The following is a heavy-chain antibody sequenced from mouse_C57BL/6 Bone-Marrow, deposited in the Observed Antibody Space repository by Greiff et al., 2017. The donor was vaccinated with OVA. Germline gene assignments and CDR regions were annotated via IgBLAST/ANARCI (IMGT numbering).Heavy chain of an antibody. D-gene: IGHD3-2*02. V-gene: IGHV5-9-1*02. Sequence: EVQVVESGEGLVKPGGSLKLSCAASGFTFSSYAMSWVRQTPEKRLEWVAYISSGGDYIYYADTVKGRFTISRDNAGNTLYLQMSSLKSEDTAMYYCTREGHSSGLDYWGQGTTLTVSS. CDR3: TREGHSSGLDY. CDR2: ISSGGDYI. CDR1: GFTFSSYA. J-gene: IGHJ2*01.